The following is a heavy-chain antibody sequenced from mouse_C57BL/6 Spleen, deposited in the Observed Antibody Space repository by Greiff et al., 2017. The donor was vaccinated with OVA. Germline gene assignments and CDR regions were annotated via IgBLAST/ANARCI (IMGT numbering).Heavy chain of an antibody. Sequence: EVQVVESGGGLVKPGGSLKLSCAASGFTFSSYAMSWVRQTPEKRLEWVATISDGGSYTYYTDNVTGRFTISRDNAKNNLYLQMSHLKSEDTAMYYCAREAAPYGNYDYWGQGTTLTVSS. J-gene: IGHJ2*01. V-gene: IGHV5-4*01. CDR3: AREAAPYGNYDY. CDR2: ISDGGSYT. CDR1: GFTFSSYA. D-gene: IGHD2-1*01.